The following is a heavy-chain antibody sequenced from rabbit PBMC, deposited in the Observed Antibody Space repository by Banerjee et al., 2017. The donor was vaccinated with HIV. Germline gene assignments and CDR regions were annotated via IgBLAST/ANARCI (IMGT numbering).Heavy chain of an antibody. V-gene: IGHV1S47*01. Sequence: QEQLVESGGGLVQPEGSLTLTCKASGFTFSSNAMCWVRQAPGKRPEWIACIYNGDGTTYYAGWLNGRFSISRSTSLNTVTLQMTSLTAADTATYFCARGGVTGAGFGYPFNLWGPGTLVTVS. CDR2: IYNGDGTT. D-gene: IGHD6-1*01. CDR3: ARGGVTGAGFGYPFNL. J-gene: IGHJ4*01. CDR1: GFTFSSNA.